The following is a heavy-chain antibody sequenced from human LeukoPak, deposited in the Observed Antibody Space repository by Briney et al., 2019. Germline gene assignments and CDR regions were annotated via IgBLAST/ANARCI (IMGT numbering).Heavy chain of an antibody. CDR2: MDPSSGNT. J-gene: IGHJ5*02. D-gene: IGHD3-22*01. V-gene: IGHV1-8*03. CDR3: ARGRYYDTPFDP. Sequence: ASVKVSCKASGYTFTSYDINWVRQATGQGLEWMGWMDPSSGNTGYAQKFQGRVTITRNTSISTAYMELSSLRSEDTAVYYCARGRYYDTPFDPWGQGTLVTVSS. CDR1: GYTFTSYD.